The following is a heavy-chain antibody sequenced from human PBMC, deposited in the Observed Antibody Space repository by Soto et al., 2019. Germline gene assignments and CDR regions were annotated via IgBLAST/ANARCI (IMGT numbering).Heavy chain of an antibody. CDR2: IYHSGST. CDR1: GGSISSGGYS. V-gene: IGHV4-30-2*01. D-gene: IGHD3-22*01. CDR3: ARTRSYYDSSGPNYFDY. Sequence: TLSITCDGSGGSISSGGYSWILIRHPPWKCLEWIGYIYHSGSTYYNPSLKSRVTISVDRSKNQFSLKLSSVTAADTAVYYCARTRSYYDSSGPNYFDYWGQGTLVTVSS. J-gene: IGHJ4*02.